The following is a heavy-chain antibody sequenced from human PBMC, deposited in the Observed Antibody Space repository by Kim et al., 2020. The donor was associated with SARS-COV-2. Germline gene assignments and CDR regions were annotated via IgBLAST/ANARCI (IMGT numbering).Heavy chain of an antibody. D-gene: IGHD6-13*01. J-gene: IGHJ4*02. V-gene: IGHV4-59*01. CDR2: T. CDR3: ARVRAGTPDY. Sequence: TTRDPSPHSRVTRSVDTSKNQFSLKLSSVTAADTAVYYCARVRAGTPDYWGQGTLVTVSS.